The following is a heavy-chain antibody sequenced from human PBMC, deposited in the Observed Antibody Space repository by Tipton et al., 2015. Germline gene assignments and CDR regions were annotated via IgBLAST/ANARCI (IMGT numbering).Heavy chain of an antibody. J-gene: IGHJ4*02. CDR3: ARGGWSLDY. CDR2: MYYGGTT. Sequence: LSLTCDVSGVSISSRNWWSWVRQPPGKGLEWIGEMYYGGTTNYNPSLKSRVTISVDASKSQFSLRLSSVTAADTAVYYCARGGWSLDYWGQGTLVTVSS. CDR1: GVSISSRNW. V-gene: IGHV4-4*02. D-gene: IGHD2-15*01.